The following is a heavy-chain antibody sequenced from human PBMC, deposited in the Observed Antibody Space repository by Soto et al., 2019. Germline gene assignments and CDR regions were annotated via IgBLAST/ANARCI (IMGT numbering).Heavy chain of an antibody. CDR2: ISGSGSSV. Sequence: PXASLIRAHAASGFTSSNSVLSLVRQAVGRGLGWVSSISGSGSSVYVADSVRGRFIMSRDLSTNTVSLQMSSLRVEDTAIYYCAKVRASYLSASYFYYGLDVWGQGTTVTVSS. V-gene: IGHV3-23*01. D-gene: IGHD3-10*01. J-gene: IGHJ6*02. CDR1: GFTSSNSV. CDR3: AKVRASYLSASYFYYGLDV.